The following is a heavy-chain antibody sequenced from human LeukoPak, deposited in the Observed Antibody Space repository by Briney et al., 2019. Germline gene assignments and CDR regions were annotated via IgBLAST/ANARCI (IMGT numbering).Heavy chain of an antibody. CDR3: ARVARDYGDSSRIDY. Sequence: ASVKVSCKASGYTFTGYYMHWLRQAPGQGLEWMGWINPNSGGTNYAQKFQGRVTMTRDTSISTAYMELSRLRSDDTAVYYCARVARDYGDSSRIDYWGQGTMVTVSS. D-gene: IGHD4-17*01. J-gene: IGHJ4*02. V-gene: IGHV1-2*02. CDR2: INPNSGGT. CDR1: GYTFTGYY.